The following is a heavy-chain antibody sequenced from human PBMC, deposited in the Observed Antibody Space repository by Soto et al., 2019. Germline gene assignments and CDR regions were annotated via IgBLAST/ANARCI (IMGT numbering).Heavy chain of an antibody. D-gene: IGHD6-6*01. J-gene: IGHJ4*02. Sequence: SETLSLTCTVSGCSISSSSYYWGWIRQPPGKGLEWIGSIYYSGSTYYNPSLKSRVTISVDTSKNQFSLKLSSVTAADTAVYYCARRDSSLAYFDYWGQGTLVTVSS. V-gene: IGHV4-39*01. CDR3: ARRDSSLAYFDY. CDR1: GCSISSSSYY. CDR2: IYYSGST.